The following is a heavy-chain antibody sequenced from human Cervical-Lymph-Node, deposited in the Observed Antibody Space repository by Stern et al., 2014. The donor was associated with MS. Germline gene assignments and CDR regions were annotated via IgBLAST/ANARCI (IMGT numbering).Heavy chain of an antibody. Sequence: QVQLVQSGSELKKPGASVKVSCKAYGYTFTTYGISWVRQAPGQGLEWMGWISAYNGNTNYAQNLQGRVTMTTDTSTSTAYMDLRSLRPDDTAVYYCARRVYGDYAAYQDIWGQGTLVTVSS. CDR3: ARRVYGDYAAYQDI. V-gene: IGHV1-18*04. J-gene: IGHJ4*02. D-gene: IGHD4-17*01. CDR2: ISAYNGNT. CDR1: GYTFTTYG.